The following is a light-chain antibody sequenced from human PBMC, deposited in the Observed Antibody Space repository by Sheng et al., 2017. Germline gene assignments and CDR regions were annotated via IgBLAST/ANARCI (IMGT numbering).Light chain of an antibody. Sequence: EIVLTQSPGTLSLSPGERATLSCRASRSVASSYLAWYQQIPSQAPRLLIHRASSRATGISDRFSGSGSGTDFTLTISRLEPEDFAVYYCQQYGNSPPVTFGHGTRLEIK. CDR3: QQYGNSPPVT. J-gene: IGKJ5*01. CDR1: RSVASSY. V-gene: IGKV3-20*01. CDR2: RAS.